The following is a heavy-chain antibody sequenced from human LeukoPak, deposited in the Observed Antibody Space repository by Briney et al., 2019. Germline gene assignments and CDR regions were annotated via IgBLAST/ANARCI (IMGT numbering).Heavy chain of an antibody. CDR1: GFTFSSYG. CDR3: AKVDDYGDYRDY. CDR2: IRYDGSNK. J-gene: IGHJ4*02. D-gene: IGHD4-17*01. Sequence: GGTLRLSCAASGFTFSSYGMSWVRQAPGKGLEWVAFIRYDGSNKYYADSVKGRFTISRDNSKNTLYLQMYSLRAEDTAVYYCAKVDDYGDYRDYWGQGTLVTVSS. V-gene: IGHV3-30*02.